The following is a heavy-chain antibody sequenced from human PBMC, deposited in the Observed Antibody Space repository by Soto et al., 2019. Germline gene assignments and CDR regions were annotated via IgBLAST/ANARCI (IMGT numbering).Heavy chain of an antibody. V-gene: IGHV3-30-3*01. CDR1: GFTFSSYA. Sequence: QVQLVESGGGVVQPGRSLRLSCAASGFTFSSYAMHWVRQAPGKGLEWVAVISYDGSNKYYADSVKGRFTISRDNSKNTLYLQMNSLRAEDTAVYYCARTNVGATNNYYYGMDVWVQGTTVTVSS. D-gene: IGHD1-26*01. CDR2: ISYDGSNK. J-gene: IGHJ6*02. CDR3: ARTNVGATNNYYYGMDV.